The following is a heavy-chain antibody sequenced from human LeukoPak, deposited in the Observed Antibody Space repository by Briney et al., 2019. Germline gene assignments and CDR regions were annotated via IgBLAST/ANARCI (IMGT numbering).Heavy chain of an antibody. Sequence: SETLSLTCTVSGGSIGSSTHYWGWIRQPPGKGLEWIGSIYYSGSTYYNPSLKSRVTISVDTSKNQFSLKLSSVTAADTAVYYCARHARIYYYDSSGYYFDYWGQGTLVTVSS. CDR3: ARHARIYYYDSSGYYFDY. CDR1: GGSIGSSTHY. V-gene: IGHV4-39*01. J-gene: IGHJ4*02. D-gene: IGHD3-22*01. CDR2: IYYSGST.